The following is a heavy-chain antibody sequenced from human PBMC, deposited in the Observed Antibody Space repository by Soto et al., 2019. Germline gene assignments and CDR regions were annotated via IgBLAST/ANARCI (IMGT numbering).Heavy chain of an antibody. CDR2: ISDSGVSS. Sequence: PGGSLRLSCAASGFTFSTCAMNWVRQAPGKGLEWVSGISDSGVSSYYADSVKGRFTISRDNSKNTLHLQMNSLRAEDTAVYYCAKQGNGYNTDYWGQGTLVTSPQ. V-gene: IGHV3-23*01. D-gene: IGHD5-12*01. CDR1: GFTFSTCA. J-gene: IGHJ4*02. CDR3: AKQGNGYNTDY.